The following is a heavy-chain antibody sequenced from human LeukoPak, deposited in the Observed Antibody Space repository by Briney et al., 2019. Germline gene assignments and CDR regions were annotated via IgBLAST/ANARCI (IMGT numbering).Heavy chain of an antibody. Sequence: PSETLSLTCTVSGGSISSYYWSWIRQPPGKGLEWIGYIYYSGSTNYNPSLKSRVTISVDTSKNQFSLKLRSVAAADTAVYYCAGLDAYSSSWFATWGQGTLVTVSS. J-gene: IGHJ5*02. CDR3: AGLDAYSSSWFAT. D-gene: IGHD6-13*01. CDR1: GGSISSYY. CDR2: IYYSGST. V-gene: IGHV4-59*08.